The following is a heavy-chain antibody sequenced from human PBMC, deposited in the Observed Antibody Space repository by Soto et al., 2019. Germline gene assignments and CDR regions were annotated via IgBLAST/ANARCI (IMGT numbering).Heavy chain of an antibody. Sequence: QVHLVQSGAELRKPGSSVRVSCKASGDTFNSYTINWVRQAPGLGLEWMGRTIPILSMSNYALKFQGRLTITADKSTSTAYMVLSSLRSEDTAICCCATSYGSGSQAFDYWGQGALVTVSS. CDR1: GDTFNSYT. V-gene: IGHV1-69*02. J-gene: IGHJ4*02. CDR3: ATSYGSGSQAFDY. D-gene: IGHD3-10*01. CDR2: TIPILSMS.